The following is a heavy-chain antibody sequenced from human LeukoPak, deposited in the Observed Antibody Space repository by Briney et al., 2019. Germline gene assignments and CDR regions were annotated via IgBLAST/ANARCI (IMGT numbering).Heavy chain of an antibody. D-gene: IGHD6-19*01. V-gene: IGHV4-59*01. J-gene: IGHJ3*02. CDR2: IYYSGST. CDR3: ARDRGQWLVHVAFDI. Sequence: SETLSLTCTASGGSISNYYWSWIRQPPGKGLEWIGYIYYSGSTNYNPSLKSRVTISVDTSKNQFSLKLSSVAAADTALYYCARDRGQWLVHVAFDIWGQGTMVTVSS. CDR1: GGSISNYY.